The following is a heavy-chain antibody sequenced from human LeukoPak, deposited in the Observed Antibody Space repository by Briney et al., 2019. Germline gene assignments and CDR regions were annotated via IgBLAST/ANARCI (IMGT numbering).Heavy chain of an antibody. D-gene: IGHD1-26*01. CDR2: IIPIFGIA. J-gene: IGHJ4*02. CDR1: GGTFSSYA. CDR3: ARDSGSYSTYYFDY. V-gene: IGHV1-69*04. Sequence: ASVKVSCKASGGTFSSYAISWVRQAPGQGLEWMGRIIPIFGIANYAQKFQGRVTITADKSTSTAYMELSSLRSEDTAVYYCARDSGSYSTYYFDYWGQGTLVTVS.